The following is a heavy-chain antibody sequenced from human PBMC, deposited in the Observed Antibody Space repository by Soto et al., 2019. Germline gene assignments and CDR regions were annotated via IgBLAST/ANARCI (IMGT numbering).Heavy chain of an antibody. D-gene: IGHD3-9*01. CDR2: IYWDEDK. CDR1: GFSLSTSGVG. J-gene: IGHJ6*02. CDR3: AHFDGEMLTHYYPTLDG. Sequence: QITLKESGPSLVKPTQTLTLACTFCGFSLSTSGVGVGWIRQPPGKALEWLALIYWDEDKRYSPSLKSRLTITKETSQNQVVLTMTNVDPVDTATYYCAHFDGEMLTHYYPTLDGWGQGTTVTVSS. V-gene: IGHV2-5*02.